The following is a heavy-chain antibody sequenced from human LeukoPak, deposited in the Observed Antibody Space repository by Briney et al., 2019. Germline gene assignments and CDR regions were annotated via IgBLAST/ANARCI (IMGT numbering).Heavy chain of an antibody. CDR1: GFSFSSNG. CDR3: ASRSPALDY. Sequence: GGSLRLSCAASGFSFSSNGMHWVRQAPGKGLEWVAVIWYDGSNKYYADSVKGRFTISRDNSKNTPYLQMNSLRADDTAVYYCASRSPALDYWGQGTLVTVSS. J-gene: IGHJ4*02. V-gene: IGHV3-33*08. D-gene: IGHD2-2*01. CDR2: IWYDGSNK.